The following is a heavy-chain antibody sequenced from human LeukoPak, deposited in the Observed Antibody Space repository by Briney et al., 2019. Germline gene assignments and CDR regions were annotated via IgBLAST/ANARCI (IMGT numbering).Heavy chain of an antibody. J-gene: IGHJ4*02. CDR1: GATSYS. D-gene: IGHD3-22*01. V-gene: IGHV3-48*02. CDR2: ISSSSITI. CDR3: ARSGNYYDTAGLSH. Sequence: GGSLRLSCAISGATSYSMNWVRQAPGKGLEGISYISSSSITIQYADSVKGRFTISRDNAKNSLYLQMNSLRDDDTAVYYCARSGNYYDTAGLSHWGQGTLVTVSS.